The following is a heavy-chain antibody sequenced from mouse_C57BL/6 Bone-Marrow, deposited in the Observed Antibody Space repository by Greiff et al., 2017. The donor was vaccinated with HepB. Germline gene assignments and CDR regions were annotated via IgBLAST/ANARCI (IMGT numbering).Heavy chain of an antibody. V-gene: IGHV1-43*01. Sequence: EVQLQQSGPELVKPGASVKISCKASGYSFTGYYMHWVTQSSEKSLEWIGEINPSTGGTSYKQKFKGKATLTVDKSSSTAYMQLKSLTSEDSAVYYCARPSDLYYGSTDYAMDYWGQGTSVTVSS. D-gene: IGHD1-1*01. CDR3: ARPSDLYYGSTDYAMDY. CDR1: GYSFTGYY. J-gene: IGHJ4*01. CDR2: INPSTGGT.